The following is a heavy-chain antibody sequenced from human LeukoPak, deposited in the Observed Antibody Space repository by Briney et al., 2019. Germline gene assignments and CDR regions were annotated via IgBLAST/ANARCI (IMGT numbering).Heavy chain of an antibody. CDR3: ARDRSYDILTGCAFDY. CDR2: INWDGGST. CDR1: GFTFDDYG. J-gene: IGHJ4*02. D-gene: IGHD3-9*01. Sequence: GGSLRLSCAASGFTFDDYGMSWVRQAPGKGLDWVSGINWDGGSTGYADSVKGRFTISRDNAKNSLYLQMNSLRAEDTALYYYARDRSYDILTGCAFDYWGQGTLVTVSS. V-gene: IGHV3-20*04.